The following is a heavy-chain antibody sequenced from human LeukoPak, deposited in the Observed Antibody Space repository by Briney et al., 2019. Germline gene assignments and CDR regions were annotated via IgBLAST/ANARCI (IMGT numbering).Heavy chain of an antibody. V-gene: IGHV1-2*02. J-gene: IGHJ4*02. CDR1: GYTFTGYY. Sequence: GASVKVSCKASGYTFTGYYMHWVRQAPGQGLEWMGWINPNSGGTKYAQKFQGRVNMTRDTSISTAYMELSRLTSDDTAVYYCARAQGWERPLDYWGQGTLVTVSS. D-gene: IGHD1-1*01. CDR3: ARAQGWERPLDY. CDR2: INPNSGGT.